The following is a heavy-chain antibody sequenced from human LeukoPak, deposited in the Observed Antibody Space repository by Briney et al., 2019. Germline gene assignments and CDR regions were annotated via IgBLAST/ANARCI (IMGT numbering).Heavy chain of an antibody. D-gene: IGHD6-13*01. Sequence: GGSLRLSCAAPGFTFRSYGMGWVRQAPGKGLEWVSFISISGPTFYADSVKGRFSISRDSSKTTLYLQMNSLRDEDTAIYYCARGVRAAAGKYFFDFWGQGTLVTVSS. J-gene: IGHJ4*02. CDR2: ISISGPT. CDR1: GFTFRSYG. V-gene: IGHV3-23*01. CDR3: ARGVRAAAGKYFFDF.